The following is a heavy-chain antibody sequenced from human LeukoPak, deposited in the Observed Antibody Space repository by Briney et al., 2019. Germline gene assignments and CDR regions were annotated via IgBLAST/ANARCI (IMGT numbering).Heavy chain of an antibody. Sequence: GGSLRLSCAASGLTFSNYAMSWVRQAPGKGLEWVSAVSGSGDDTYYADSVKGRFTISRDNSENMLYLQMNSLRADDAAVYYCTKRAVSGTSPFDYWGQGTLVTVSS. V-gene: IGHV3-23*01. CDR2: VSGSGDDT. J-gene: IGHJ4*02. CDR3: TKRAVSGTSPFDY. D-gene: IGHD6-13*01. CDR1: GLTFSNYA.